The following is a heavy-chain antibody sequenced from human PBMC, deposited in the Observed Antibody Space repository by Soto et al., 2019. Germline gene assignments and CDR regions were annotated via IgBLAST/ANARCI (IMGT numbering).Heavy chain of an antibody. CDR2: ISAYNGNT. CDR1: GYTFTSYG. V-gene: IGHV1-18*01. J-gene: IGHJ4*02. CDR3: ASFNRYSSSWHYDY. D-gene: IGHD6-13*01. Sequence: QVPLVQSGAEVKKPGASVKVSCKASGYTFTSYGISWVRQAPGQGLEWMGWISAYNGNTNYAQKLQGRVTMTTDTSTSTVYMELRSLRSDDTAVYYCASFNRYSSSWHYDYWGQGTLVTVSS.